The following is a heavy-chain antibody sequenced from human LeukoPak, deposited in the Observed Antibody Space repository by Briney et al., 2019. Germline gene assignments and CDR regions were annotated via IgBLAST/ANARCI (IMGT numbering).Heavy chain of an antibody. V-gene: IGHV1-69*13. Sequence: SVKVSCKASGGTFISYAISWVRQAPGQGLEWMGGIIPIFGTANYAQKFQGRVTITADESTSTAYMELSSLRSEDTAVYYCARDPRGYCSSTSCYVFNYYYGMDVWGQGTTVTVSS. J-gene: IGHJ6*02. CDR1: GGTFISYA. CDR3: ARDPRGYCSSTSCYVFNYYYGMDV. CDR2: IIPIFGTA. D-gene: IGHD2-2*01.